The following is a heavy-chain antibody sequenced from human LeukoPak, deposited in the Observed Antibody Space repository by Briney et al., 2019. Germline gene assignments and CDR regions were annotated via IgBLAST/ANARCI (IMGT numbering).Heavy chain of an antibody. V-gene: IGHV3-48*02. CDR1: GFTFSSYS. D-gene: IGHD3-16*02. CDR3: AREYYDYVWGSYRYIDY. Sequence: PGGSLRLSCAASGFTFSSYSMNWVRQAPGKGLEWVSYISSSSSTIYYADSVKGRFTISRDNAKNSLYLQMNSLRDEDTAVYYCAREYYDYVWGSYRYIDYWGQGTLVTVSS. CDR2: ISSSSSTI. J-gene: IGHJ4*02.